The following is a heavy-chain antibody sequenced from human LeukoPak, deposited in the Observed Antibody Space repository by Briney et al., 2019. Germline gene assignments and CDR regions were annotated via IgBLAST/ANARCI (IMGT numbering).Heavy chain of an antibody. CDR2: ISGSGGST. V-gene: IGHV3-23*01. CDR1: GFAFSSYA. J-gene: IGHJ4*02. CDR3: AKGMVRGVIITY. Sequence: GGSLRLSCAASGFAFSSYAMSWVRQAPGKGLEWVSAISGSGGSTYYADSVKGRFTISRDNSKNTLYLRMNSLRAEDTAVYYCAKGMVRGVIITYWGQGTLVTVSS. D-gene: IGHD3-10*01.